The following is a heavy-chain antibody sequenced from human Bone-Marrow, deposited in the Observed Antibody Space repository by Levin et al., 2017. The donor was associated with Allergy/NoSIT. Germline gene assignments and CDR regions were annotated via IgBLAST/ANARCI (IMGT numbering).Heavy chain of an antibody. J-gene: IGHJ3*02. CDR3: ARDGGNYGDSPDDAFDI. Sequence: ASVKVSCKASGYTFTTYGISWVRQAPGQGLEWVGWISPYSGSTNYVQKLQDRLTMTTDTSTSTAYMELRSLRPDDTAVYYCARDGGNYGDSPDDAFDIWGQGTTVTVSS. CDR2: ISPYSGST. V-gene: IGHV1-18*01. CDR1: GYTFTTYG. D-gene: IGHD4-17*01.